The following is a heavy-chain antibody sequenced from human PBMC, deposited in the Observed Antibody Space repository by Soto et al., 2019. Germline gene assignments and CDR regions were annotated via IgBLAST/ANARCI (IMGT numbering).Heavy chain of an antibody. CDR1: GASVGTGY. Sequence: SETLSLTCTVSGASVGTGYWSWIRQPPGKGLEWIGFMYYSGSFNYNPSLRSRVTISVDTSKNQFSLKLSSVTAADTAVYYCARLLWSRGDWFDPWGQGTLVTVS. CDR2: MYYSGSF. CDR3: ARLLWSRGDWFDP. V-gene: IGHV4-59*08. J-gene: IGHJ5*02. D-gene: IGHD3-10*01.